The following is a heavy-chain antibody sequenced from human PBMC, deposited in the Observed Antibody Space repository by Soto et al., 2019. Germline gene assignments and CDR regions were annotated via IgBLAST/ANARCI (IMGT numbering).Heavy chain of an antibody. CDR2: ISGYNGNT. D-gene: IGHD3-22*01. CDR3: ARVDYYDSSGYYGY. J-gene: IGHJ4*02. CDR1: GYTFTIYG. Sequence: QVQLVQSGAEVKKPGASVKVSCEASGYTFTIYGISWVRQAPGQGLEWMGWISGYNGNTDYAQNLQDRVTLTTNASTRSGYMELRSLRSDDTAVYYCARVDYYDSSGYYGYWGQGTLMTVSS. V-gene: IGHV1-18*04.